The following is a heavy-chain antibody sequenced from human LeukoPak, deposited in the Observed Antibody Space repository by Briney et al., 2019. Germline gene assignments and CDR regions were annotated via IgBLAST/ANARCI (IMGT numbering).Heavy chain of an antibody. CDR1: GFTFTDYA. CDR2: VSTSGGST. CDR3: ARDVRSDY. Sequence: GGSLRLSCAASGFTFTDYAITWVRQAPGKGLEWVSAVSTSGGSTYYADSVKGRFTISRDNVRNSLYLQMNSLRDEDTAVYYCARDVRSDYWGQGTLVTVSS. D-gene: IGHD2-8*01. J-gene: IGHJ4*02. V-gene: IGHV3-23*01.